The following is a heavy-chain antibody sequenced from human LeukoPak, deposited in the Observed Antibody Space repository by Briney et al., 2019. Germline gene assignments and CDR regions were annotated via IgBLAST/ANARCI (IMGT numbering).Heavy chain of an antibody. CDR2: LYSGGST. Sequence: GGSLRLSCAASGFTVSSNYMSWVRRAPGKGLEWVSGLYSGGSTYYADSVKGRFTISRDNSKNTLYLQMNSLRADDTAVYYCVCRIGGAPQWGQGTLVTVSS. D-gene: IGHD1-26*01. V-gene: IGHV3-53*01. J-gene: IGHJ4*02. CDR3: VCRIGGAPQ. CDR1: GFTVSSNY.